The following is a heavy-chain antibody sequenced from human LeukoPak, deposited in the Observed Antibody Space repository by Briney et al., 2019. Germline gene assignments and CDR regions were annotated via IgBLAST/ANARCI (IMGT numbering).Heavy chain of an antibody. CDR2: IWDDGSNK. CDR1: GIIFSDFG. D-gene: IGHD2-15*01. CDR3: AKATCCGASCFSNSPDAFYV. J-gene: IGHJ3*01. V-gene: IGHV3-33*06. Sequence: GGSLRLSCAASGIIFSDFGMHWVRQAPGKGLEWMAIIWDDGSNKYYADSVKGRFTISRDNSQNTMYLQMNSLRAEDSAVYYCAKATCCGASCFSNSPDAFYVRGQGTMVTVSS.